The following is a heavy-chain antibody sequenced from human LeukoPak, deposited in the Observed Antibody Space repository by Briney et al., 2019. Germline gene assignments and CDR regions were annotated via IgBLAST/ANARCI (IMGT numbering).Heavy chain of an antibody. Sequence: GGSLRLSCAASGFTFSSYGMHWVRQAPGKGLEWVAVIWNDGSNKYYADSVKGRFIISRDNSKNTLYLQMNSLRAEDTAVYYCTREYSSSSGRAFDIWGQGTMVTVSS. CDR3: TREYSSSSGRAFDI. J-gene: IGHJ3*02. CDR2: IWNDGSNK. CDR1: GFTFSSYG. D-gene: IGHD6-6*01. V-gene: IGHV3-33*01.